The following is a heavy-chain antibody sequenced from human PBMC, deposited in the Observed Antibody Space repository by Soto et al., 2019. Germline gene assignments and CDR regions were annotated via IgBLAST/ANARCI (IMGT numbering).Heavy chain of an antibody. CDR1: GGSFSGYY. D-gene: IGHD3-10*01. CDR2: INHSGST. CDR3: ARGRSLLQLWFGEAGQGPNWFDP. Sequence: SETLSLTCAVYGGSFSGYYWSWIRQPPGKGLEWIGEINHSGSTNYNPSLKSRVTISVDTSKNQFSLKLSSVTAADTAVYYCARGRSLLQLWFGEAGQGPNWFDPWGQGTLVTVSS. J-gene: IGHJ5*02. V-gene: IGHV4-34*01.